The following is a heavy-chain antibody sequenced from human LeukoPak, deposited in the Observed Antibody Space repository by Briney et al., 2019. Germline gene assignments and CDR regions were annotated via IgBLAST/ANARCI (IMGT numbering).Heavy chain of an antibody. CDR2: IDHTGST. CDR1: GATFGNSS. D-gene: IGHD3-3*01. Sequence: SETMSPARPLYGATFGNSSWSWNRQPPGKGLEWIREIDHTGSTNYNPSLRSRVTSSIDTSKTQFTLKLTSVSAADTAVYYCVRGLNFSPHYFDYWGQGTLVTVSS. CDR3: VRGLNFSPHYFDY. V-gene: IGHV4-34*01. J-gene: IGHJ4*02.